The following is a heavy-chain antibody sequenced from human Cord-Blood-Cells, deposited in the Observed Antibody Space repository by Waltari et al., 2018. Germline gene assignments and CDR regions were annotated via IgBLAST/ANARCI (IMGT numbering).Heavy chain of an antibody. J-gene: IGHJ3*02. CDR3: ASIAAAGTRAFDI. Sequence: QVQLVQSGAEVKKPGASVKVSCKAYGYTFTGYLMHWVLQAPGQGLEWMGWINPNSGGTNYAQKFQGRVTMTRDTSISTAYMELSRLRSDDTAVYYCASIAAAGTRAFDIWGQGTMVTVSS. CDR1: GYTFTGYL. V-gene: IGHV1-2*02. CDR2: INPNSGGT. D-gene: IGHD6-13*01.